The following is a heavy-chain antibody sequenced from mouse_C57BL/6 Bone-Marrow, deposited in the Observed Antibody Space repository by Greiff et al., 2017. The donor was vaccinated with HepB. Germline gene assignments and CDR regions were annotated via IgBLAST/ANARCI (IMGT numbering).Heavy chain of an antibody. CDR3: ARDSFYYGNYIYAMDY. Sequence: DVQLVESGGGLVKPGGSLKLSCAASGFTFSSYAMSWVRQTPEKRLEWVATISDGGSYTYYPDNVKGRFTISRDNAKNNLYLQMSHLKSEDTAMYYCARDSFYYGNYIYAMDYWGQGTSVTVSS. CDR2: ISDGGSYT. V-gene: IGHV5-4*01. J-gene: IGHJ4*01. CDR1: GFTFSSYA. D-gene: IGHD2-1*01.